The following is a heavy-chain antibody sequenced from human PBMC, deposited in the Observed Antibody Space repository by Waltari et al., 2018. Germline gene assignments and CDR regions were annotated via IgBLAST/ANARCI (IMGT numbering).Heavy chain of an antibody. J-gene: IGHJ6*02. V-gene: IGHV4-4*07. D-gene: IGHD3-3*01. Sequence: QVQLQESGPGLVKPSATLSLTCTVSGGSISSYYWSWIRQPAGKGLEWIGRIYTSGSTNYNPALKSRVTMSVDTSKNQFSLKLSSVTAADTAVYYCAREVYYDFWSGTFKGMDVWGQGTTVTVSS. CDR2: IYTSGST. CDR1: GGSISSYY. CDR3: AREVYYDFWSGTFKGMDV.